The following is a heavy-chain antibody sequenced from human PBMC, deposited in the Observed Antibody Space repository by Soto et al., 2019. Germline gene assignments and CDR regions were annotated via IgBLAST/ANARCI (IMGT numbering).Heavy chain of an antibody. Sequence: ASVKVSCKASGYPFTGYCIHWVRQAPGQGLEWVGWINPDSGDTNYAQKFQGRVTMTRDTSISTVYMDLSSLRSDDTAVYYCARVGGFSYCGGDCYSVWAQGTLVTVSS. D-gene: IGHD2-21*02. CDR2: INPDSGDT. V-gene: IGHV1-2*02. J-gene: IGHJ1*01. CDR1: GYPFTGYC. CDR3: ARVGGFSYCGGDCYSV.